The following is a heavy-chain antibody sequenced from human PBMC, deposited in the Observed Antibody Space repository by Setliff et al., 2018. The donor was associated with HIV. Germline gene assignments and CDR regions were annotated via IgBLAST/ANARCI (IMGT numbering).Heavy chain of an antibody. Sequence: GGSLRLSCAASGFTFSTYAMSWVRQAPGKGLEWVSALSGAGGSTYYADSVKGRFTISRDNYKNTLYLQMNSLRAEDTAVYYCARDPAPSSSASYFQHWGQGTPVTVSS. CDR3: ARDPAPSSSASYFQH. D-gene: IGHD6-6*01. J-gene: IGHJ1*01. CDR1: GFTFSTYA. CDR2: LSGAGGST. V-gene: IGHV3-23*01.